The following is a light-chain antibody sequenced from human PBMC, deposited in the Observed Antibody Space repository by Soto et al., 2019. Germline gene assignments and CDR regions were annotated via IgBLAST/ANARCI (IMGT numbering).Light chain of an antibody. CDR3: SAYTSSSNYV. Sequence: QSALTQPASVSGSPGQSIAISCTGTSSDVGGYKYVSWYQQHPDKAPKLMIYDVSNRPSGVSDRFSGSKSGNTASLTITGLQAEDEAEYYCSAYTSSSNYVFGTGTKLNVL. J-gene: IGLJ1*01. CDR2: DVS. V-gene: IGLV2-14*03. CDR1: SSDVGGYKY.